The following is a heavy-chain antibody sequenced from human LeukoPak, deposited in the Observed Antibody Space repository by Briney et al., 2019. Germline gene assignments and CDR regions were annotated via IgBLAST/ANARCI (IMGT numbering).Heavy chain of an antibody. J-gene: IGHJ4*02. Sequence: GGSLRLSCAASGFTFDDYAMHWVRQAPGKGLEWVSGISWNSGSIGHADSVKGRFTISRDNAKNSLYLQMNSLRAEDTALYYCAKGRSSGVLRFLEWLSPPDYWGQGTLVTVSS. CDR1: GFTFDDYA. CDR3: AKGRSSGVLRFLEWLSPPDY. CDR2: ISWNSGSI. D-gene: IGHD3-3*01. V-gene: IGHV3-9*01.